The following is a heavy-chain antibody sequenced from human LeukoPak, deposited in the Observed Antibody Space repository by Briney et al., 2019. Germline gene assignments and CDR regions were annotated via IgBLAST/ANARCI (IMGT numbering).Heavy chain of an antibody. D-gene: IGHD7-27*01. Sequence: GESLRISCQGSGYSLTSYWISWVRQMPGKGLEWMGTIDPSASYTSYSPSFQGHVTISADKPINTAYLQWTSLKVSDTAMYFCARHRLGTPLDYWGQGTLVTVSS. V-gene: IGHV5-10-1*01. CDR2: IDPSASYT. J-gene: IGHJ4*02. CDR3: ARHRLGTPLDY. CDR1: GYSLTSYW.